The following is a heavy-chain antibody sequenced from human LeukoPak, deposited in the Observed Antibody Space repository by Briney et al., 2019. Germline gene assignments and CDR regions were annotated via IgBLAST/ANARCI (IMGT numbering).Heavy chain of an antibody. CDR1: GLTFDDYA. V-gene: IGHV3-43*02. CDR3: AKDISRNFVVVPAADY. CDR2: ISGDGGST. Sequence: PGGSLRLSCAASGLTFDDYAMHWVRQPPGKSLEWVSLISGDGGSTYYADSVKGRFTVSRDNSKNSLYLQMNSLRTGDTALYYCAKDISRNFVVVPAADYWGQGTLVTVSS. J-gene: IGHJ4*02. D-gene: IGHD2-2*01.